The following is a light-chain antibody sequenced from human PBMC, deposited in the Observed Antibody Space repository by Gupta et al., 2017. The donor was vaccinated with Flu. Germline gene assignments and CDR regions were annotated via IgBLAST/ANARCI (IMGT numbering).Light chain of an antibody. Sequence: VTPGEPASISCRSSQGLLHSNGYNYLDWYLQKPGQSPQLLIYLGSNRAPGVPDRFSGSGSGTDFTLKISRVEAEDVGVYYCMQALQSRTCGQGTKVEIK. J-gene: IGKJ1*01. CDR1: QGLLHSNGYNY. CDR2: LGS. CDR3: MQALQSRT. V-gene: IGKV2-28*01.